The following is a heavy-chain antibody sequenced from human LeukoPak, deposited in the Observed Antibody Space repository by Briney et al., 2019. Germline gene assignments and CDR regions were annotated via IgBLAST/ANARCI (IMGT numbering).Heavy chain of an antibody. CDR2: ISGSGGST. J-gene: IGHJ4*02. Sequence: GGSLRLSCAASGFTFSSYAMSWVRQAPGKGLEWVSAISGSGGSTYYADSVKGRFTISRDNSKNTLYLQMNSLRAEDTAVYYCAKERLRLMVYAICLDYWGQGTLVTVSS. D-gene: IGHD2-8*01. CDR1: GFTFSSYA. V-gene: IGHV3-23*01. CDR3: AKERLRLMVYAICLDY.